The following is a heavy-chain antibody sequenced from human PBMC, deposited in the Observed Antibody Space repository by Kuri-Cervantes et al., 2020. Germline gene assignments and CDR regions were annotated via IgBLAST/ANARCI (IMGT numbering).Heavy chain of an antibody. CDR1: GFTFSSYA. CDR2: IYYSGST. D-gene: IGHD7-27*01. CDR3: ARQSRWGRANYFDY. Sequence: GSLRLSCAASGFTFSSYAMSWVRQAPGKGLEWIGYIYYSGSTNYNPSLKSRVTVSVDTSKNQFSLKLSSVTAADTAMYYCARQSRWGRANYFDYWGQGTLVTVSS. V-gene: IGHV4-59*08. J-gene: IGHJ4*02.